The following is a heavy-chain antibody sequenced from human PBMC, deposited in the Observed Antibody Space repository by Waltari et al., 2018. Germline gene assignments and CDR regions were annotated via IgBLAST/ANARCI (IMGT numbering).Heavy chain of an antibody. CDR1: GGSISSISYY. Sequence: QLQLQESGPGLVKPSETLSLTCTVSGGSISSISYYWGWIRPPPGKGLEWIGSIYYSGSTYYNPSLKSRVTISVDTSKNQFSLKLSSVTAADTAVYYCASRYDFWSGYYSPRFDYWGQGTLVTVSS. V-gene: IGHV4-39*01. CDR3: ASRYDFWSGYYSPRFDY. CDR2: IYYSGST. J-gene: IGHJ4*02. D-gene: IGHD3-3*01.